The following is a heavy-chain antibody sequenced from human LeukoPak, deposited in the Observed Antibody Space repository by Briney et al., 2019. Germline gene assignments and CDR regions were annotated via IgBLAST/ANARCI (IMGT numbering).Heavy chain of an antibody. CDR1: GFTFSYHA. D-gene: IGHD2-8*01. CDR2: TSYDGTNK. J-gene: IGHJ4*02. CDR3: ARDGCLGNGGKFYFYH. Sequence: GRSLRLSCAASGFTFSYHAMHWVRQAPGKGLEGVAATSYDGTNKYYADSVKGRFTISRDNSKNTLYLQMDSLRTEDTAVYYWARDGCLGNGGKFYFYHRGPGTLVTVSS. V-gene: IGHV3-30-3*01.